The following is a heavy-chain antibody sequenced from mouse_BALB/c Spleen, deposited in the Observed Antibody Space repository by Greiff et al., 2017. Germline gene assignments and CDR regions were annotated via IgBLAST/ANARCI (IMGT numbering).Heavy chain of an antibody. CDR1: GYTFTSYY. CDR3: TRGANWDYFDY. CDR2: INPSDGGT. Sequence: QVQLQQSGAELVKPGASVKLSCKASGYTFTSYYMYWVKQRPGQGLEWIGEINPSDGGTNYNGKFKSKATLTVDKSSSTAYMQLSSLTSEDSAVYYCTRGANWDYFDYWGQGTTLTVSS. V-gene: IGHV1S81*02. D-gene: IGHD4-1*01. J-gene: IGHJ2*01.